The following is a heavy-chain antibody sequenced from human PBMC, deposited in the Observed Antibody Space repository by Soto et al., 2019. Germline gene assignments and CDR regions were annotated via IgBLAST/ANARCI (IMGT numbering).Heavy chain of an antibody. CDR2: IYYSGST. D-gene: IGHD4-17*01. J-gene: IGHJ3*02. CDR3: ARHDYGDSPGAFDI. Sequence: SETLSLTCTVFGGSISSYYWSWIRQPPGKGLEWIGYIYYSGSTNYNPSLKSRVTISVDTSKNQFSLKLSSVTAADTAVYYCARHDYGDSPGAFDIWGQGTMVTVSS. V-gene: IGHV4-59*08. CDR1: GGSISSYY.